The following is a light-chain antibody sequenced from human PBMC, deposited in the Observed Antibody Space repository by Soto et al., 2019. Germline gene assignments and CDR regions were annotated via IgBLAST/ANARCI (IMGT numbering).Light chain of an antibody. J-gene: IGKJ1*01. CDR1: QSMSSW. CDR2: DAS. V-gene: IGKV1-5*01. Sequence: IQMTQSPSTLSSSLGDGVTITCGASQSMSSWLAWYQQKPGKAPKVLISDASSLEGGVPSRFSGSVSGTEFSLTISSLQTEDFATYYCQHYTMYSPWTFGQGTKVDI. CDR3: QHYTMYSPWT.